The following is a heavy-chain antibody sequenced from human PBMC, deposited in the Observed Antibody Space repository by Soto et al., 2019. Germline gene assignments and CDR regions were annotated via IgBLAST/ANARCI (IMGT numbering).Heavy chain of an antibody. CDR3: ARVGEVERQWLGLDY. CDR1: GYTFTSYA. J-gene: IGHJ4*02. V-gene: IGHV1-3*01. Sequence: QVQLVQSGAEVKKPGASVKVSCKASGYTFTSYAMHWVRQAPGQRLEWMGWINAGNGNTKYSQKFQGRVTITRDTAASTAYMELSSLRSEDTAVYHCARVGEVERQWLGLDYWGQGTLVTVSS. CDR2: INAGNGNT. D-gene: IGHD6-19*01.